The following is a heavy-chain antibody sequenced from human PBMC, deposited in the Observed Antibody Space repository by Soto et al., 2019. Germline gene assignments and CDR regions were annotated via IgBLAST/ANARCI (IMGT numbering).Heavy chain of an antibody. D-gene: IGHD1-26*01. J-gene: IGHJ4*02. Sequence: EVQLLESGGDLVQPGGSLILSCAASGFTFTNYAMSWVRQAPGSGLEWVSTITSSGDRTNLADSVRGRFTMSRDNSKDTLHLHMNSLRVEDTALYFCARDPGGSYDSWGQGTLVTVSS. CDR1: GFTFTNYA. V-gene: IGHV3-23*01. CDR2: ITSSGDRT. CDR3: ARDPGGSYDS.